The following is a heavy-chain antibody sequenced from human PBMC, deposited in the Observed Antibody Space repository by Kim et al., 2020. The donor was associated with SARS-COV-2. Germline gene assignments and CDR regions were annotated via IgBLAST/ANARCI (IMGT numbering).Heavy chain of an antibody. V-gene: IGHV4-39*01. Sequence: SETLSLTCTVSGGSISSSSYYWGWIRQPPGKGLEWIGSIYYSGSTYYNPSLKSRVTISVDTSKNQFSLKLSSVTAADTAVYYCARTHFELHSSGYRECFGYWGQGTLVTVSS. CDR2: IYYSGST. CDR3: ARTHFELHSSGYRECFGY. D-gene: IGHD3-22*01. J-gene: IGHJ4*02. CDR1: GGSISSSSYY.